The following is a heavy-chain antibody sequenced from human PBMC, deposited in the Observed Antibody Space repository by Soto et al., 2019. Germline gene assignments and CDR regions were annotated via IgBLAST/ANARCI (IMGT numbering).Heavy chain of an antibody. V-gene: IGHV3-48*02. J-gene: IGHJ4*02. CDR3: AREVGGQQLASYYFDY. CDR2: ISSSSSTI. CDR1: GFTFSSYS. D-gene: IGHD6-13*01. Sequence: EVQLVESGGGLVQPGGFLRLSCAASGFTFSSYSMNWVRQAPGKGLEWVSYISSSSSTIYYADSVKGRFTISRDNAKNSLYLQMNSLRDEDTAVYYCAREVGGQQLASYYFDYWGQGTLVTVSS.